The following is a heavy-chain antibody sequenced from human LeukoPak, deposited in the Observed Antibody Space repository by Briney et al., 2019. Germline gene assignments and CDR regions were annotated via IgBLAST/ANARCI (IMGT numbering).Heavy chain of an antibody. V-gene: IGHV1-69*13. D-gene: IGHD1-1*01. CDR1: GGTFSSYA. J-gene: IGHJ3*02. CDR3: ARGANWNDAFDI. Sequence: ASVKVSCKASGGTFSSYAISWVRQAPGQGLEWMGGIIPIFGTVNYAQKFQGRVTITADESTSTAYMELSSLRSEDTAVYYCARGANWNDAFDIWGQGTMVTVSS. CDR2: IIPIFGTV.